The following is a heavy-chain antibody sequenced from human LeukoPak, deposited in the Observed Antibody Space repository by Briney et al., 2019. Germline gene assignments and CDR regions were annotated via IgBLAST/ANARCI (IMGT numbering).Heavy chain of an antibody. V-gene: IGHV1-69*01. D-gene: IGHD6-13*01. J-gene: IGHJ4*02. CDR1: RGTFRSYA. CDR2: IIPIFGTA. CDR3: ARQSYSSSPFDY. Sequence: SVKLSCKASRGTFRSYAISWVRQAPGQGLEWMGGIIPIFGTANYAQKFQGRVTITADESTSTAYMELSSLRSEDTAVYYCARQSYSSSPFDYWGQGTLVTVSS.